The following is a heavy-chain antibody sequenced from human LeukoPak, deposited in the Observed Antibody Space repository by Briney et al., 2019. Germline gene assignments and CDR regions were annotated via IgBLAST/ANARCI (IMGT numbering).Heavy chain of an antibody. J-gene: IGHJ2*01. CDR1: GGSIRSSAYY. Sequence: PSETLSLTCTVSGGSIRSSAYYWGWIRQSPGKGLEWIGSIYYSGSTYYNPSLKSRVTISVDTSKNQFSLKLSSVTAADTAVYYCARPMTPYWYFDLWGRGTLVTVSS. V-gene: IGHV4-39*07. CDR3: ARPMTPYWYFDL. D-gene: IGHD2-15*01. CDR2: IYYSGST.